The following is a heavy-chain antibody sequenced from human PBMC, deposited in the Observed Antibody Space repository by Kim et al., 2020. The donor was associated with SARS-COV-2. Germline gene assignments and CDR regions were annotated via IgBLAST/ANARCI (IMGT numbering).Heavy chain of an antibody. D-gene: IGHD3-10*01. J-gene: IGHJ4*02. Sequence: GESLKISCKGSGYSFTSYWIGWVRQMPGKGLEWMGFIYPGDSDTRYSPSFQGQVTISADKSISTAYLQWSSLKASDTAMYYCARLYGSGSYYNGRDYWGQGTLVTVSS. V-gene: IGHV5-51*01. CDR1: GYSFTSYW. CDR2: IYPGDSDT. CDR3: ARLYGSGSYYNGRDY.